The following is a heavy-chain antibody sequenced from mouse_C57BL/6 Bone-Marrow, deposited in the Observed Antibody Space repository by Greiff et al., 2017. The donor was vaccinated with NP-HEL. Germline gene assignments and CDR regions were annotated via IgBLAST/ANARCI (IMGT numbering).Heavy chain of an antibody. CDR3: SRRAAQATSYAMDY. V-gene: IGHV1-39*01. CDR2: LNPNYGTT. Sequence: EVQLQQSGPELVKPGASVKISCKASGYSFTDYNMNWVKQSNGKSLEWIGVLNPNYGTTSYNQKFKGKATLTVDQSSSTAYMQLNSLTSEDSAVYYGSRRAAQATSYAMDYWGQGTSGTVSS. D-gene: IGHD3-2*02. CDR1: GYSFTDYN. J-gene: IGHJ4*01.